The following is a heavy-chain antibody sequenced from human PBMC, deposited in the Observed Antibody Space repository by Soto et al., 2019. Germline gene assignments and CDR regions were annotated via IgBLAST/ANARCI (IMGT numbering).Heavy chain of an antibody. V-gene: IGHV4-61*01. Sequence: QVQLHESGPGLVKPSETLSLTCSVSGASVNDGNFYWNWIRQSPGKGLEWIGYIHHSGISNYTPSLKSRVTTSVDTSKNEYALKLNSVTAADTAVYYCARSLTMGALPSLFHRWAQGPHVTVSS. D-gene: IGHD3-16*01. CDR2: IHHSGIS. J-gene: IGHJ5*02. CDR1: GASVNDGNFY. CDR3: ARSLTMGALPSLFHR.